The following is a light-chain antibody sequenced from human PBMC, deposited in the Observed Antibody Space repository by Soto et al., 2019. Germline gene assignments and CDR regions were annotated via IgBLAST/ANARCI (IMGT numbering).Light chain of an antibody. CDR2: GAS. V-gene: IGKV3-20*01. CDR1: QSISSSY. CDR3: HQYGSSPT. Sequence: EIVLTQSPGTLSLSPGERATLSCRASQSISSSYLAWYQQNPGQAPRLLIDGASSRATGIPDRFSGSGSGTDFTLTISRLEPEDFAVYYCHQYGSSPTFGQGTKLEIK. J-gene: IGKJ2*01.